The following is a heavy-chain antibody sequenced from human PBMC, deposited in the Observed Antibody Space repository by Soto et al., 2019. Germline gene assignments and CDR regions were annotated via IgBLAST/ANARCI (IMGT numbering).Heavy chain of an antibody. J-gene: IGHJ4*02. D-gene: IGHD3-10*01. CDR2: ISGSGGST. V-gene: IGHV3-23*01. CDR1: GFTFRSYS. CDR3: AKDLSYGSGSYSGY. Sequence: PGGSLRLSCAASGFTFRSYSMSWVRQAPGKGLEWVSAISGSGGSTYYADSVKGRLTITRDNSKNPLYLQMNSLRAEDTAVYYCAKDLSYGSGSYSGYWGQGTLVTVSS.